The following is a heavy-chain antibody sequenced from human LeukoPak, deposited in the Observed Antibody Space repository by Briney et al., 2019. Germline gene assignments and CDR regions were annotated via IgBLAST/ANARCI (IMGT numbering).Heavy chain of an antibody. CDR2: IHDSGDT. J-gene: IGHJ4*02. CDR1: GVSISNYY. CDR3: ARGDFWSLKGNYFDY. D-gene: IGHD3-3*01. Sequence: SETLSLTCSVSGVSISNYYWSWIRQPPMKGLEWVGYIHDSGDTDYSPSLKSRVAISVDTSKNEFSLKLRSVTAADTAVYYCARGDFWSLKGNYFDYWGQGSLVTVSS. V-gene: IGHV4-59*01.